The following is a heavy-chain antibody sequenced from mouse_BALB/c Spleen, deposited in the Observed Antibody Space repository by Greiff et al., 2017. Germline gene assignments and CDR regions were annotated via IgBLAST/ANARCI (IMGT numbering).Heavy chain of an antibody. Sequence: EVQLQESGGGLVQPGGSLKLSCAASGFTFSSYGMSWVRQTPDKRLELVATINSNGGSTYYPDSVKGRFTISRDNAKNTLYLQMSSLKSEDTAMYYCARDGPYYGSSDWYFDVWGAGTTVTVSS. J-gene: IGHJ1*01. CDR2: INSNGGST. V-gene: IGHV5-6-3*01. CDR1: GFTFSSYG. CDR3: ARDGPYYGSSDWYFDV. D-gene: IGHD1-1*01.